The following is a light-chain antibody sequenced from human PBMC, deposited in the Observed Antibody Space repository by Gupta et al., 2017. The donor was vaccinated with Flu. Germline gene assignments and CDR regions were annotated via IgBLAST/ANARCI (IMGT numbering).Light chain of an antibody. Sequence: GGNNIGSKSVHWYQQKPGQAPVLVVHDDTDRPSGIPERFSGSNSGNTATLTITRVEAGDEADFYCQVWDSSFDHVVFGGGTKLTVL. CDR3: QVWDSSFDHVV. CDR1: NIGSKS. V-gene: IGLV3-21*02. J-gene: IGLJ2*01. CDR2: DDT.